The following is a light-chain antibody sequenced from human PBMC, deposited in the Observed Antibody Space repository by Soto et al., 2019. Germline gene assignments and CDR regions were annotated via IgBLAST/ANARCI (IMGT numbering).Light chain of an antibody. Sequence: EIQVSQSPSSLSASVGDRVTITCRASQGISSFLAWYQQKPGKAPKLLIYKASTLKIGVPSRFSGSGSGTEFTLTISSLQPDDFATYCSQHYKSYSEGFGQGTKVDIK. J-gene: IGKJ1*01. CDR1: QGISSF. CDR2: KAS. V-gene: IGKV1-5*03. CDR3: QHYKSYSEG.